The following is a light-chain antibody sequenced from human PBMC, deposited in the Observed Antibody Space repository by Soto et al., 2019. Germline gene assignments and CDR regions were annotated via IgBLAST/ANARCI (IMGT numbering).Light chain of an antibody. CDR3: QQANSYPFT. Sequence: DIQMTQSPSYVSASIGDRVTITCRASQGIRSWLAWYQQKPGKAPKLLIYAASSLHSGVPSRFSGSGSGTDFTLTIISLQPEDFATYFCQQANSYPFTFGPGTKVDVK. V-gene: IGKV1-12*01. CDR2: AAS. J-gene: IGKJ3*01. CDR1: QGIRSW.